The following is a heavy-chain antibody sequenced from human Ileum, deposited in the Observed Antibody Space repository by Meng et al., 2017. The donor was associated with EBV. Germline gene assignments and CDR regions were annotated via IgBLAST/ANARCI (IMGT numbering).Heavy chain of an antibody. D-gene: IGHD2-2*02. V-gene: IGHV1-69*01. CDR2: IIPIFGTA. CDR1: GGTFSSYA. J-gene: IGHJ1*01. Sequence: QVQLVQFGAEAKKPXXXXXVXCKASGGTFSSYAISWVRQAPGQGLEWMGGIIPIFGTANYAQKFQGRVTITADESTSTAYMELSSLRSEDTAVYYCARGNTPAEYFQHWGQGTLVTVSS. CDR3: ARGNTPAEYFQH.